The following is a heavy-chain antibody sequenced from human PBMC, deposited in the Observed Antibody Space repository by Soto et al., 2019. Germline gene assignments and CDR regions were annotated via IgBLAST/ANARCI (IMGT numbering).Heavy chain of an antibody. J-gene: IGHJ4*02. CDR2: IRGDGSDK. CDR3: ERGGVLFIWGFDS. D-gene: IGHD3-16*01. Sequence: EVQLVESGGDLVQPGGSLTLACAASGFTFGSDWMSWVRQTPGKGLEWVANIRGDGSDKYYVDSVKGRFTISRDNAKNSLYLHMKHLRPEAAGVYYCERGGVLFIWGFDSWGRGTRLTVSS. CDR1: GFTFGSDW. V-gene: IGHV3-7*04.